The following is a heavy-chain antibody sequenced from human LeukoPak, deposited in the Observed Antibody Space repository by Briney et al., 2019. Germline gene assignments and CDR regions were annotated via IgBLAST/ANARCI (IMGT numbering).Heavy chain of an antibody. CDR3: ARDRGGWFDP. D-gene: IGHD3-16*01. CDR2: INPSGGST. CDR1: GDNFSSYV. Sequence: AASVKVSCKASGDNFSSYVITWVRQAPGQGLEWMGIINPSGGSTSYAQRFQGRVTMTRDTSTSTVYMELSSLRSEDTAVYYCARDRGGWFDPWGQGILGIVSS. J-gene: IGHJ5*02. V-gene: IGHV1-46*01.